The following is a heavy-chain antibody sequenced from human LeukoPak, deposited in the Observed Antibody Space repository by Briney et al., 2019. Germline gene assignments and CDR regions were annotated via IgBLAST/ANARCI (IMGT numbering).Heavy chain of an antibody. CDR3: ARDQIAWFDP. D-gene: IGHD2-21*01. CDR1: GGSISSCGYY. J-gene: IGHJ5*02. Sequence: SETLSLTCTVSGGSISSCGYYWSWIRQHPGKGLEWIGYIYYSGSTYYNPSLKSRVTISVDTSKNQFSLKLSSVTAADTAVYYCARDQIAWFDPWGQGTLVTVSS. CDR2: IYYSGST. V-gene: IGHV4-31*03.